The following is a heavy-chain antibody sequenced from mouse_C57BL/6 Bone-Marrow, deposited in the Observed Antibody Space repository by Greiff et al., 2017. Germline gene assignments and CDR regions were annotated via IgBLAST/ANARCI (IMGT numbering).Heavy chain of an antibody. D-gene: IGHD1-1*01. Sequence: VQLVESGAELARPGASVKLSCKASGYTFTSYGISWVKQRTGQGLEWIGEIYPRSGNTYYNEKFKGKATLTADKSSSTAYMELRSLTSEDSAVYFCAVHYGSSLYAMDYWGQGTSVTVSS. V-gene: IGHV1-81*01. CDR3: AVHYGSSLYAMDY. CDR1: GYTFTSYG. J-gene: IGHJ4*01. CDR2: IYPRSGNT.